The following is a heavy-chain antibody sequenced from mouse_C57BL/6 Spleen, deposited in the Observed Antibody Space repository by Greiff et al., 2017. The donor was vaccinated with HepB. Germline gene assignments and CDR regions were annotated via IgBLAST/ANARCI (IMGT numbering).Heavy chain of an antibody. D-gene: IGHD1-1*01. Sequence: DVQLQESGPGLVKPSQSLSLTCSVTGYSITSGYYWNWIRQFPGNKLEWMGYISYDGSNNYNPSLKNRISITRDTSKNQFFLKLNSVTTEDTATYYCARGYYGSSYVFAYWGQGTLVTVSA. CDR2: ISYDGSN. CDR3: ARGYYGSSYVFAY. CDR1: GYSITSGYY. J-gene: IGHJ3*01. V-gene: IGHV3-6*01.